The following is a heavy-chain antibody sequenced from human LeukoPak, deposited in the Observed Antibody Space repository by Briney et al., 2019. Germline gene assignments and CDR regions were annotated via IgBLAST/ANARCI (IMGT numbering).Heavy chain of an antibody. V-gene: IGHV3-74*01. D-gene: IGHD4-23*01. J-gene: IGHJ4*02. CDR3: ARARYGGNYYFDY. CDR2: INSDGSST. Sequence: GGSLRLSCAASGFTFSSYWMHWVRQAPGKGLVCVSRINSDGSSTSYADSVKGRFTISRDNAENTLYLQMNSLRAEDTAVYYCARARYGGNYYFDYWGQGTLVTVSS. CDR1: GFTFSSYW.